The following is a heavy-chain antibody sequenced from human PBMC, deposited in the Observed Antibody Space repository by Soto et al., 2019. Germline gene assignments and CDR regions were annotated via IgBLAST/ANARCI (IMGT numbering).Heavy chain of an antibody. CDR3: ARHAQARPDLGFAY. J-gene: IGHJ4*02. D-gene: IGHD6-6*01. V-gene: IGHV4-39*01. CDR2: IYYSGST. CDR1: GGSISSSSYY. Sequence: QLQLQESGPGLVKPSETLSLTCTVSGGSISSSSYYWGWIRQPPGKGLEWIGSIYYSGSTYYNPSLKSRVTISVDTSKNQLSMKLSSVTAEDTAVYYCARHAQARPDLGFAYWGQGTLVTVSS.